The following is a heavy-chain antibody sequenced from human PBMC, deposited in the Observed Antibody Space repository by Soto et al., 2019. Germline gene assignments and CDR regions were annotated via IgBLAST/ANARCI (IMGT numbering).Heavy chain of an antibody. J-gene: IGHJ4*01. V-gene: IGHV4-34*01. D-gene: IGHD2-15*01. CDR2: VNHSGST. CDR3: ARGNCSDDNCSKKLLDY. Sequence: PSETLSLTCAVYGGSFSGYYWTWIRQPPGKGLEWIGEVNHSGSTNTKPSLKSGVTISVDTSKNQFSLELSSVTAADTALYYCARGNCSDDNCSKKLLDYWGHGILVTVSS. CDR1: GGSFSGYY.